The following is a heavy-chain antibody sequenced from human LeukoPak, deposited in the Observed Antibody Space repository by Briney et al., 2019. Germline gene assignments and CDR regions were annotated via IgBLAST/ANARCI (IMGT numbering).Heavy chain of an antibody. J-gene: IGHJ5*02. V-gene: IGHV5-51*01. CDR2: IYPADSDI. D-gene: IGHD2-15*01. CDR3: ARQEYCSGGSCYTWFDP. CDR1: GYSITNYW. Sequence: PGESLKISCKGSGYSITNYWIAWVRPMPGKGLEWMGIIYPADSDIRYSPSFQGQVTISADKSISTAYLQWSSLKASDTAMYYCARQEYCSGGSCYTWFDPWGQGTLVTVSS.